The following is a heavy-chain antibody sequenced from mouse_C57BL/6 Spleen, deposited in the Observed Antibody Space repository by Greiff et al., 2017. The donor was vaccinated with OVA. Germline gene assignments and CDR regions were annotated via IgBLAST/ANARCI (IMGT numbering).Heavy chain of an antibody. Sequence: EVKLQQSGPGLVKPSQSLSLTCSVTGYSITSGYYWNWIRQFPGNKLEWMGYISYDGSNNYNPSLKNRISITRDTSKNQFFLKLNSVTTEDTATYYCASRAVWGTGTTVTVSS. J-gene: IGHJ1*03. CDR2: ISYDGSN. D-gene: IGHD3-3*01. CDR1: GYSITSGYY. CDR3: ASRAV. V-gene: IGHV3-6*01.